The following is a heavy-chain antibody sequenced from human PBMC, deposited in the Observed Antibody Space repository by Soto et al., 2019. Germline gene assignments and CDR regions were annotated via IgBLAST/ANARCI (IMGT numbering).Heavy chain of an antibody. J-gene: IGHJ4*02. D-gene: IGHD4-17*01. CDR2: FSTDKGAT. CDR3: ARPYGDYYFDH. V-gene: IGHV1-18*01. CDR1: GYTFTNYG. Sequence: QVQLVQSDAEVKKPGASVKVACKASGYTFTNYGVTWVRKAPGQGLEWMAWFSTDKGATPFAQNLHGRLNMTTDTSTSTAYMELRSLRSDDTAVYYWARPYGDYYFDHWGQGTLVTVSS.